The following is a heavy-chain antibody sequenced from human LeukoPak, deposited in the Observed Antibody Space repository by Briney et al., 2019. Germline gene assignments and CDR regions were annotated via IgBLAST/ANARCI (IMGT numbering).Heavy chain of an antibody. Sequence: GGSLRLSCAASGLTFRNFAMSWVRQAPGKGLERVSIVHGRTYYPDSVKGRFTISRDDSRSTLYLQRDNLRAEDTAVYYCAKDQTGDGYNSIWGQGTLVTVSS. J-gene: IGHJ4*02. D-gene: IGHD5-24*01. CDR3: AKDQTGDGYNSI. CDR2: VHGRT. V-gene: IGHV3-23*01. CDR1: GLTFRNFA.